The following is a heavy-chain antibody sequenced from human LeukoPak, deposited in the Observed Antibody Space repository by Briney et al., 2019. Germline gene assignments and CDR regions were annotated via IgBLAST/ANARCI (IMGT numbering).Heavy chain of an antibody. CDR2: MYLSGTT. J-gene: IGHJ4*02. CDR3: AGLVGRYSSGLYYYYFDY. Sequence: SGTLSLTCTVSGDSINSLDLWSWVRQPPGKGLEWIGEMYLSGTTHSNPSVKSRVTISIDKSKNQFFLNLSSVTAADTAVYYCAGLVGRYSSGLYYYYFDYWGQGTLVTASS. CDR1: GDSINSLDL. D-gene: IGHD3-22*01. V-gene: IGHV4-4*02.